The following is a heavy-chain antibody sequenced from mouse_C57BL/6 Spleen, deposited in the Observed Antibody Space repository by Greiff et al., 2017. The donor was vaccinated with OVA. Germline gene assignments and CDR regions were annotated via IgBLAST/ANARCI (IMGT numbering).Heavy chain of an antibody. V-gene: IGHV1-15*01. J-gene: IGHJ2*01. CDR3: ARTDYGSSYVDY. Sequence: QVQLQQSGAELVRPGASVTLSCKASGYTFTDYEMHWVKQTPVHGLEWIGAIDPETGGTAYNQKFKGKAILTADKSSSTAYMQLSSLTSEDSAVYFCARTDYGSSYVDYWGQGTTLTVSS. CDR2: IDPETGGT. D-gene: IGHD1-1*01. CDR1: GYTFTDYE.